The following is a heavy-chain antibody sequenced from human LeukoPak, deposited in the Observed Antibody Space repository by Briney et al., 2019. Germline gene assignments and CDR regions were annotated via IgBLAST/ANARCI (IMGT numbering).Heavy chain of an antibody. Sequence: SVKVSCKVSGYTLPELSMHWVRQAPGKGLEWMGGFDPEDGETIYAQKFQGRVTMTEDTSTDTAYMELSSLRSEDTAVYYCATVGRSIVVPTYYYYGMDVWGQGTTVTVSS. J-gene: IGHJ6*02. CDR2: FDPEDGET. CDR1: GYTLPELS. V-gene: IGHV1-24*01. D-gene: IGHD3-22*01. CDR3: ATVGRSIVVPTYYYYGMDV.